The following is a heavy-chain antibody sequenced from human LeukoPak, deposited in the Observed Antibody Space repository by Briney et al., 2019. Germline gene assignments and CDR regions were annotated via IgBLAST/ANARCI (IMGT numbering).Heavy chain of an antibody. CDR3: ARELDCSSTSCHRGGDD. V-gene: IGHV1-8*01. Sequence: ASVKVSCKASANTFISYDINWVRQATGQGLEWMGWMNPDSGDTGYAQKFQGRVTMTRNTSISTAYMELRSLRSEDTAVYYCARELDCSSTSCHRGGDDWGQGTLVTVSS. CDR2: MNPDSGDT. J-gene: IGHJ4*02. CDR1: ANTFISYD. D-gene: IGHD2-2*01.